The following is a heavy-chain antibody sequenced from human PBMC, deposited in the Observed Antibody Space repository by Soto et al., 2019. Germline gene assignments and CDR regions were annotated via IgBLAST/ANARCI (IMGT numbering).Heavy chain of an antibody. CDR3: VRDLLGSGGHFDY. J-gene: IGHJ4*02. Sequence: GGSPRIAWAASGFIFSSFVMHWVGQAPGKGLEWVAHIWYDGSNRYYADSVKGRFSISRDNSRNTLYLQMNSLRAEDTAVYHCVRDLLGSGGHFDYWGQGTLVTVSS. V-gene: IGHV3-33*01. D-gene: IGHD7-27*01. CDR2: IWYDGSNR. CDR1: GFIFSSFV.